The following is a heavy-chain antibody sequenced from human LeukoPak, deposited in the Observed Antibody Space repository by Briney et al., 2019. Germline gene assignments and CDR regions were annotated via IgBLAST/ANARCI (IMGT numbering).Heavy chain of an antibody. V-gene: IGHV4-39*01. Sequence: SETLSLTCTVSGGSISSSSYYWGWIRQPPGKGLEWMGSIYYSGSTYYNPSLKSRVTISVDTSKSQFSLKLSSVTAADTAVYYCASGPYCSTTSSCWFDPWGQGTLVTVSS. CDR3: ASGPYCSTTSSCWFDP. J-gene: IGHJ5*02. CDR2: IYYSGST. CDR1: GGSISSSSYY. D-gene: IGHD2-2*01.